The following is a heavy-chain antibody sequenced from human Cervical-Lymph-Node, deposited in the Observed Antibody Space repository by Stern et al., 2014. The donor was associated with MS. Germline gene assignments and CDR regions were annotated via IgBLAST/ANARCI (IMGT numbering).Heavy chain of an antibody. CDR1: GFTFTSSA. V-gene: IGHV1-58*01. Sequence: QLVESGPEVKKPGTSVKVSCKASGFTFTSSAVPWVRQARGQRLEGVGRVGVGSGNTNYAQKFQERVTITRDMSTSTAYMELSSLRSEDTAVYYCAAEPMYYSDSVGAFDIWGQGTMVTVSS. CDR2: VGVGSGNT. D-gene: IGHD3-22*01. J-gene: IGHJ3*02. CDR3: AAEPMYYSDSVGAFDI.